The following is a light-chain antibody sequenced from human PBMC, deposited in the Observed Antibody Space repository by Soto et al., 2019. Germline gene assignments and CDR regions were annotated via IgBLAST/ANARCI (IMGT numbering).Light chain of an antibody. Sequence: EIVLTQSPGTLSLSPGERATLSCRASQSVSSSYLAWYQQKPGQAPRLLIYGASSRATGIPDRFSGSGSGTGFNLTISSLEPEDFAVYYCQQDGSSHLYTFGQGTKLEIK. CDR3: QQDGSSHLYT. CDR1: QSVSSSY. V-gene: IGKV3-20*01. J-gene: IGKJ2*01. CDR2: GAS.